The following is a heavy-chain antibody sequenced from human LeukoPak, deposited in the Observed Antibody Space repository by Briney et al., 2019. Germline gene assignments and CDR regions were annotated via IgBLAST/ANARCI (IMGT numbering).Heavy chain of an antibody. CDR2: IKQDGSEK. CDR1: GFSFTSSW. J-gene: IGHJ4*02. Sequence: GGSLRLSCAASGFSFTSSWMSWVRQAPGKGLEWVANIKQDGSEKYYVDSVKGRFTISRDQLKNTLYLQMNSLRAEDTSVYYCARSSGGKLASGYSSGWYGDYFDYWGQGTLVTVSS. D-gene: IGHD6-19*01. V-gene: IGHV3-7*01. CDR3: ARSSGGKLASGYSSGWYGDYFDY.